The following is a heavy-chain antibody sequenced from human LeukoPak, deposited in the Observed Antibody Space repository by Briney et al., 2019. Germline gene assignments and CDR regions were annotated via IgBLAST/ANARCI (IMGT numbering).Heavy chain of an antibody. D-gene: IGHD2-8*01. CDR2: IQYEGSNK. CDR3: AKDHCTNGVCYTDY. V-gene: IGHV3-30*02. Sequence: GGSLRLSCAASGFTFSTYGMHWVRQAPGKGLEWVAFIQYEGSNKYYADSVKSRFTISRDNSKNTLYLQMNSLRGEDTAIYYCAKDHCTNGVCYTDYWGQGTLVTVSS. J-gene: IGHJ4*02. CDR1: GFTFSTYG.